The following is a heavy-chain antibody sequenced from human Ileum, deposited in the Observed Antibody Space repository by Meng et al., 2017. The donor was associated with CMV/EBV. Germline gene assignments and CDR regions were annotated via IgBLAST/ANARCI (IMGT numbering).Heavy chain of an antibody. D-gene: IGHD2-2*01. V-gene: IGHV1-18*04. Sequence: ASVKVSCKASGYTFTYFAINWVRQAPGQGLEWMGWISAYNGNTNYAQKLQGRVTMTTDTSTSTAYMELRSLRSEDTAVYYCARDQTPVVPAATGDYWGQGTLVTVSS. J-gene: IGHJ4*02. CDR1: GYTFTYFA. CDR3: ARDQTPVVPAATGDY. CDR2: ISAYNGNT.